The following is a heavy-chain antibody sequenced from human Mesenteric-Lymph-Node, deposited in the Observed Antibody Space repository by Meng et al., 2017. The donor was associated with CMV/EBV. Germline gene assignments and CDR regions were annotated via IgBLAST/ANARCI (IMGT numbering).Heavy chain of an antibody. CDR1: GYSFTGHY. CDR3: ARESVMGTTLGWLDP. CDR2: INPKSGGT. J-gene: IGHJ5*02. V-gene: IGHV1-2*07. Sequence: SGYSFTGHYIHWVREAPGQGLEWMGWINPKSGGTNYAVKFEGRVTMTRDTSISTAYMELSGLISDDTAVYYCARESVMGTTLGWLDPWGQGTLVTVSS. D-gene: IGHD1-1*01.